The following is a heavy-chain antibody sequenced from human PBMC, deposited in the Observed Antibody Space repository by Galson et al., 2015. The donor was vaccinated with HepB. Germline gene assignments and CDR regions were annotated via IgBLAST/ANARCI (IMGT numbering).Heavy chain of an antibody. D-gene: IGHD3-10*01. V-gene: IGHV3-30*04. CDR3: ARPNYGSGSYYNQWYFDY. CDR2: ISYDGSNK. Sequence: SLRLSCAASGVTFSSYTMHWVRQAPGKGLEWVAVISYDGSNKYYADSVKGRFTISRDNSKNTLYLQMNSLRAEDTAVYYCARPNYGSGSYYNQWYFDYWGQGTLVTVSS. J-gene: IGHJ4*02. CDR1: GVTFSSYT.